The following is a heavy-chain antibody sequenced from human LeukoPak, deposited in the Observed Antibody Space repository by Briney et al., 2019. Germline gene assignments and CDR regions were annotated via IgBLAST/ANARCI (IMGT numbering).Heavy chain of an antibody. CDR2: ISSSGST. V-gene: IGHV4-61*02. J-gene: IGHJ4*02. CDR3: ARDGHSYDSSGSFDY. Sequence: PSETLSLTCTVSGDSISSGDYYWSWIRQPAGKGLEWIGRISSSGSTNYNPSLKSRVTISVDTSKNQFSLKLSSVTAADTAVYYCARDGHSYDSSGSFDYWGQGTLVTVSS. CDR1: GDSISSGDYY. D-gene: IGHD3-22*01.